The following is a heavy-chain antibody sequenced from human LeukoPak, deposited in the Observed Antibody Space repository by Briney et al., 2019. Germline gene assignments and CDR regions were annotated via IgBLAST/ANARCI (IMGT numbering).Heavy chain of an antibody. Sequence: ASVKVSCKASGYTFTSYYMHWVRQAPGQGLEWMGIINPSGGSTSYAQKFQGRVTMTRDTSTSTVYMELSSLRSEDTAAYYCAREPMGIAVAGSGYFDYWGQGTLVTVSS. J-gene: IGHJ4*02. CDR2: INPSGGST. CDR1: GYTFTSYY. D-gene: IGHD6-19*01. V-gene: IGHV1-46*01. CDR3: AREPMGIAVAGSGYFDY.